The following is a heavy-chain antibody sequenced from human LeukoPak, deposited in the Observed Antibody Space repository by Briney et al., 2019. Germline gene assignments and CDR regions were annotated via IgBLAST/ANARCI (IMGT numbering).Heavy chain of an antibody. CDR3: AREKIGTGTVLGKDYYYMDV. CDR2: VNHSGST. J-gene: IGHJ6*03. D-gene: IGHD3-16*01. CDR1: GESFSGYS. Sequence: SETLSLTCAVYGESFSGYSWNWIRQAPGKGLEWIGEVNHSGSTNYNPSLRTRVTISADTSKNQFSLKLSSVTAADTAMYYCAREKIGTGTVLGKDYYYMDVWGKGTTVTVSS. V-gene: IGHV4-34*01.